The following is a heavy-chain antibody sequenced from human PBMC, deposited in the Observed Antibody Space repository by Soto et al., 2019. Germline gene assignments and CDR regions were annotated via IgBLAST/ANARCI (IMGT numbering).Heavy chain of an antibody. CDR3: AKESGNIVVVPAAIAYYYYGMDV. V-gene: IGHV3-23*01. CDR1: GFTFSSYA. J-gene: IGHJ6*02. Sequence: EVQLLESGGGLVQPGGSLRLSCAASGFTFSSYAMSWVRQAPGKGLEWVSAISGSGGSTYYADSVKGRFTISRDNSKTTLYLQMNSLRAEDTAVYYCAKESGNIVVVPAAIAYYYYGMDVWGQGTTVTVSS. CDR2: ISGSGGST. D-gene: IGHD2-2*01.